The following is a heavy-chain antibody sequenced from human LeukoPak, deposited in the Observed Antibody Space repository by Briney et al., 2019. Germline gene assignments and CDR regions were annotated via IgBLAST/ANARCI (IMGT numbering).Heavy chain of an antibody. V-gene: IGHV3-9*01. J-gene: IGHJ4*02. D-gene: IGHD6-13*01. CDR3: VKGESSRYSSSLDY. Sequence: GGSLRLSCAASGFTFDDCAMHWVRHAPGKGLEWVSGIDWDSVYMGYVDSVKGRLTISRDNAKNSLFLQMNSLTAEDTALYYCVKGESSRYSSSLDYWGQGTLVTVSS. CDR2: IDWDSVYM. CDR1: GFTFDDCA.